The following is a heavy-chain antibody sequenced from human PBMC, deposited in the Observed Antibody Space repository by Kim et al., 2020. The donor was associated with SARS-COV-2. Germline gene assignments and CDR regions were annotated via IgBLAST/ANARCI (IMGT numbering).Heavy chain of an antibody. CDR1: GFIFDDYT. J-gene: IGHJ6*03. CDR2: ITWSGGTI. V-gene: IGHV3-9*01. CDR3: AKDTAGDSGTYMDV. D-gene: IGHD3-10*01. Sequence: GGSLRLSCAASGFIFDDYTMHWVRQAPGKGLEWVSGITWSGGTIDYADSVKGRFTISRDNAKNSLYLQMNSLGAEDTALNYCAKDTAGDSGTYMDVWGQGTTVTVSS.